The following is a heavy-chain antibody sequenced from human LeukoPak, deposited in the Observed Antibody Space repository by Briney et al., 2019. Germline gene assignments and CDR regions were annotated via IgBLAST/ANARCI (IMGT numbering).Heavy chain of an antibody. D-gene: IGHD6-19*01. Sequence: PGGSLRLSCAASGFTFNNYAMSWVRQAPGKGLEWVSGITGGSTTTSYADSVKGRFTISRDNSKNTLFLQMNSLRAEDTAVYYCAKGTSGWYWRFDYWGQGTLVTVSS. J-gene: IGHJ4*02. CDR1: GFTFNNYA. CDR2: ITGGSTTT. CDR3: AKGTSGWYWRFDY. V-gene: IGHV3-23*01.